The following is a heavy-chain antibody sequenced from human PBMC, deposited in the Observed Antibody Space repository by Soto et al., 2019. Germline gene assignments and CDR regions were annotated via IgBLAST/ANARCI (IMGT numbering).Heavy chain of an antibody. Sequence: DVQLLESGGGLVQPGGSLRLSCAAAGFSFSSYAMTWVRQAPGKGLEWVSTVTDSGSTTYYADSVKGRFAISRDNTKNTLYLQMNSLRVEDTAIYYCAKRDYSRGYDYYLYYFDNWGQGTLVTVTS. CDR1: GFSFSSYA. D-gene: IGHD3-22*01. V-gene: IGHV3-23*01. J-gene: IGHJ4*02. CDR3: AKRDYSRGYDYYLYYFDN. CDR2: VTDSGSTT.